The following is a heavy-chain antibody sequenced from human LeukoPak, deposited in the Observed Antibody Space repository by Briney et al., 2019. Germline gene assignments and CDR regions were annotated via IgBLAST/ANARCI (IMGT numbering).Heavy chain of an antibody. CDR2: IIPILGIA. J-gene: IGHJ5*01. V-gene: IGHV1-69*04. D-gene: IGHD5-18*01. CDR1: GGTFSSYA. Sequence: SVKVSCKASGGTFSSYAISWVRQAPGQGLEWMGRIIPILGIANYAQKFQGRVTITADKSTSTAYMELSSLRSEDTAVYFCARDALSGKSYSNDLNWFDSWGQGILVTVSS. CDR3: ARDALSGKSYSNDLNWFDS.